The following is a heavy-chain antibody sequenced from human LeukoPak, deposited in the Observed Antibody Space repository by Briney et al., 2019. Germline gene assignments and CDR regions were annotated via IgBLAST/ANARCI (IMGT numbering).Heavy chain of an antibody. J-gene: IGHJ4*02. CDR1: GYTFTSLD. CDR3: AKGVGSVAGIFDY. D-gene: IGHD6-19*01. CDR2: INPNSGNR. V-gene: IGHV1-8*01. Sequence: ASVKVSCKASGYTFTSLDINWVRQATGQGLEWMGWINPNSGNRGYAQQFQGRVTITRDTSISTVYMELTSLRSEDTAVYYCAKGVGSVAGIFDYWGQGTLVTVSS.